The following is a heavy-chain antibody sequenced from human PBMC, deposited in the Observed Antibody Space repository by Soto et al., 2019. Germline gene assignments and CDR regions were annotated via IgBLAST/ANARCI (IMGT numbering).Heavy chain of an antibody. CDR1: GASIRSTDYY. CDR3: VRTARQGAVAPHWFDR. CDR2: VYYTGST. D-gene: IGHD2-21*02. J-gene: IGHJ5*02. Sequence: SETLSLTCTVSGASIRSTDYYWSWIRQAPGKGLEWIGYVYYTGSTYYNPPLMSRLTISVDTSKNQFSLKLTSVTAAETAVYYCVRTARQGAVAPHWFDRWGQGTQVTVSS. V-gene: IGHV4-30-4*01.